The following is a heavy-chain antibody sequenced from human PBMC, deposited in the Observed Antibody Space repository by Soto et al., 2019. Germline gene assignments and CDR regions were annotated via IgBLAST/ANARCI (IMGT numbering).Heavy chain of an antibody. J-gene: IGHJ4*02. CDR1: GFTFSRYG. Sequence: QVQLVESGGGVVQPGRSLRLSCATSGFTFSRYGMHWVRQAPGKGLEWVAVISYDGSNKYYADSVKGRFTISRDNSKNTLYLQMTGLRAEATAVYYCAKDSGVRIAVAGYFDYWGPVTLFTVSS. CDR2: ISYDGSNK. V-gene: IGHV3-30*18. D-gene: IGHD6-19*01. CDR3: AKDSGVRIAVAGYFDY.